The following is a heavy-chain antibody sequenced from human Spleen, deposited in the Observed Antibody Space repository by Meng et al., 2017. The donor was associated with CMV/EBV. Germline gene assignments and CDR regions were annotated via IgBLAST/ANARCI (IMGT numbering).Heavy chain of an antibody. CDR1: GASISSSSYF. CDR3: ARAPFYTTYYDFWSGYYSDYYYGMDV. D-gene: IGHD3-3*01. Sequence: GGSLRLSCTVSGASISSSSYFWDWIRQSPGKGLEWVSYISSSSSTIYYADSVKGRFTISRDNAKNSLYLQMNSLRAEDTAVYYCARAPFYTTYYDFWSGYYSDYYYGMDVWGQGTTVTVSS. CDR2: ISSSSSTI. J-gene: IGHJ6*02. V-gene: IGHV3-48*04.